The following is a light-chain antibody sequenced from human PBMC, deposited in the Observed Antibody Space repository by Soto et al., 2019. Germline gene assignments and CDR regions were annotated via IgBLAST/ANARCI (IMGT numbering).Light chain of an antibody. CDR2: GAS. V-gene: IGKV3-15*01. J-gene: IGKJ3*01. Sequence: EIVMTQSPATLSVSPGERATLSCRASQSVSSNLAWYQQKPGQAPRLLIYGASTRATGIPARFSGSGSGTEFTLTISGMQSEDFAVDYCHQYNNRPPFTFGPGPKVDIK. CDR3: HQYNNRPPFT. CDR1: QSVSSN.